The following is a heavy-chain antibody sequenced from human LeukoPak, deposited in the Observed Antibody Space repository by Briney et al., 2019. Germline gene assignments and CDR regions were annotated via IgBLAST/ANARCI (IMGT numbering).Heavy chain of an antibody. J-gene: IGHJ6*04. CDR1: GFTFSSYW. CDR3: ARDQGYDMLTGYWSYGMDV. CDR2: INSDGSST. V-gene: IGHV3-74*01. D-gene: IGHD3-9*01. Sequence: GGSLRLSCAASGFTFSSYWMHWVRQAPGKGLVWVSRINSDGSSTSYADSVKGRFTISRDNAKNTLYLQMNSLRAEDTAVYYCARDQGYDMLTGYWSYGMDVWGKGTTVTVSS.